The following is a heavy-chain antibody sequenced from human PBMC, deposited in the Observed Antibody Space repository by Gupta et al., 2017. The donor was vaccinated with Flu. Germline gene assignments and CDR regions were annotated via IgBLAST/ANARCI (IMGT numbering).Heavy chain of an antibody. J-gene: IGHJ4*02. D-gene: IGHD6-13*01. CDR3: ARDGYSSSWSHFDY. CDR2: IWYDGSNK. V-gene: IGHV3-33*01. Sequence: QVQLVESGGGVVQPGRSLRLSCAASGFTFSSYGMHWVRQAPGKGLEWVAFIWYDGSNKYHADSVKGRFTISRDNSRNTLSLQMNSLRAEDTAVYYCARDGYSSSWSHFDYWGQGTLVTVSS. CDR1: GFTFSSYG.